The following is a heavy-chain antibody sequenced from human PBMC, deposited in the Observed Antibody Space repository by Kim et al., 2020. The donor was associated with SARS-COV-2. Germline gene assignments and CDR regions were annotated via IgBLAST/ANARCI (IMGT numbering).Heavy chain of an antibody. D-gene: IGHD6-19*01. V-gene: IGHV6-1*01. J-gene: IGHJ6*02. CDR1: GDRVSSNSAA. Sequence: SQTLSLTCAISGDRVSSNSAAWNWLRQSPSRGLEWLGRTYYRSKWYNDYAVSVKSRITINPDTSKNQFSLQLNSVTPEDTAVYYCAGGIAVANDYYYYYGMDVWGQGTTVTVSS. CDR2: TYYRSKWYN. CDR3: AGGIAVANDYYYYYGMDV.